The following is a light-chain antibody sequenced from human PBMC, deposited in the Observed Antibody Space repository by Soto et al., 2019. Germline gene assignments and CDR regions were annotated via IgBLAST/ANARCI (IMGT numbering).Light chain of an antibody. J-gene: IGKJ3*01. V-gene: IGKV3-20*01. CDR3: QQYGSSRFT. CDR2: GVS. CDR1: QSLNINY. Sequence: DIVLTQSPGTLSLSPGEIATLSCRASQSLNINYVAWYQQRPGQAPRLLIYGVSTRATGVPDKFSGSGSGTDFTLTISRLEPADFAVYYCQQYGSSRFTFGHGTNVDI.